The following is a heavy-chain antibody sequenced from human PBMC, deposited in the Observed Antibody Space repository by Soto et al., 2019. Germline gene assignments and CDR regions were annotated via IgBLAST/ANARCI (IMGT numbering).Heavy chain of an antibody. CDR3: TRGAGGWNYYYAMDV. CDR1: GFPFNNDY. Sequence: GGSLRLSCAASGFPFNNDYMTWVRQASGKGLEWVASIKEDGNEKYYVDSVKGRFTISRDNVKNSVSLQLNSLRAEDTAVYFCTRGAGGWNYYYAMDVWGPGATVTVSS. D-gene: IGHD6-19*01. V-gene: IGHV3-7*03. CDR2: IKEDGNEK. J-gene: IGHJ6*02.